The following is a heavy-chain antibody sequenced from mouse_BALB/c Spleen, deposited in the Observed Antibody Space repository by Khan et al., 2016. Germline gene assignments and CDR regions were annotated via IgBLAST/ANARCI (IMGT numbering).Heavy chain of an antibody. D-gene: IGHD2-1*01. Sequence: VQLQQSGAELVKPGASVKLSCTASGFNIKDTYMNWVKQRPEQGLEWIGRIDPASGNTNYDPKFKGKATITADTSSNTAYLQLSSLTSEDTAVYYYASHGNYCSIDDWGEGTAVTVSS. CDR3: ASHGNYCSIDD. CDR1: GFNIKDTY. J-gene: IGHJ4*01. CDR2: IDPASGNT. V-gene: IGHV14-3*02.